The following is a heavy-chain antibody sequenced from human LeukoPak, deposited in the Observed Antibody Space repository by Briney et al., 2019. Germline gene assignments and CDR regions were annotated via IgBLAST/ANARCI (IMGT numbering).Heavy chain of an antibody. CDR2: IYYSGST. V-gene: IGHV4-59*08. D-gene: IGHD3-22*01. CDR3: ARSERIIMILGGAFDI. J-gene: IGHJ3*02. Sequence: PSETLSLTCTVSGDSISSYYWSWIRQPPGKGLEWIGYIYYSGSTNYSPSLKSRVTISVDTSKKQISLKLSSVTAAGTAVYCARSERIIMILGGAFDIWGQGTVATVSS. CDR1: GDSISSYY.